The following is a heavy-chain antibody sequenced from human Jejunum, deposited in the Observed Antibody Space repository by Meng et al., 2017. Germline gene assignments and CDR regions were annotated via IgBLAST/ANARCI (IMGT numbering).Heavy chain of an antibody. J-gene: IGHJ4*02. V-gene: IGHV1-8*03. CDR3: ALALLYYDPSAYYPFDY. D-gene: IGHD3-22*01. CDR2: MNPRSGNT. Sequence: ASVKVSCKASGYTFTNHDINWVRQATGQGLEWMGWMNPRSGNTGYARKFQGRVTITRDTSTNTAYMELSSLRSEDTAVYHCALALLYYDPSAYYPFDYWGQGTRVTVSS. CDR1: GYTFTNHD.